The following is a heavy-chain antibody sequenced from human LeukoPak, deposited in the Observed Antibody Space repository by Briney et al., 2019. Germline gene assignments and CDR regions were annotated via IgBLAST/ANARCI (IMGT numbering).Heavy chain of an antibody. V-gene: IGHV3-48*03. CDR2: ISSSGSTI. Sequence: TGGSLRLSCAASGFTFSSYEMKWVRQAPGKGLECVSYISSSGSTIYYADSVKGRFTISRDNAKNSLYLQMNSQRAEDTAVYYCAELGITMIGGVWGKGATVTISS. CDR1: GFTFSSYE. J-gene: IGHJ6*04. D-gene: IGHD3-10*02. CDR3: AELGITMIGGV.